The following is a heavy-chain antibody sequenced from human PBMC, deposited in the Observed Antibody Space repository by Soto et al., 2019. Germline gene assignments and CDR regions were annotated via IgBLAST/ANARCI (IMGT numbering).Heavy chain of an antibody. J-gene: IGHJ3*02. CDR3: ARASTKYYDFWSGYYPAAGAFDI. D-gene: IGHD3-3*01. CDR1: GGSISGYY. V-gene: IGHV4-59*01. CDR2: IYYSGST. Sequence: PSETLSLTCTVSGGSISGYYWSWIRQPPGKGLEWIGYIYYSGSTNYNPSLKSRVTISVDTSKNQFSLKLSSVTAADTAVYYCARASTKYYDFWSGYYPAAGAFDIWGQGTMVTVSS.